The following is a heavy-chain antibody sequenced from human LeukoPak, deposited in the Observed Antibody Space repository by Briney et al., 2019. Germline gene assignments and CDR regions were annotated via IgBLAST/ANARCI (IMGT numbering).Heavy chain of an antibody. CDR3: ARSRNFDY. J-gene: IGHJ4*02. CDR1: GFTFSSHW. Sequence: RSLRLSGAASGFTFSSHWMHWVRQAPGKGLVWVSRINSDGSTTRYADSVKGRFTISRDNAKNTLYLQMNSLRAEDTALYYCARSRNFDYWGQGTLVTVSS. CDR2: INSDGSTT. V-gene: IGHV3-74*01.